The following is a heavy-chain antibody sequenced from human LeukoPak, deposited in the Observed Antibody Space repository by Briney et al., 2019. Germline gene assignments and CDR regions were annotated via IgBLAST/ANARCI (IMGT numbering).Heavy chain of an antibody. CDR3: PRVRKMSDYFNFDY. D-gene: IGHD3-16*01. CDR2: ISYDGSNK. J-gene: IGHJ4*02. V-gene: IGHV3-30*14. CDR1: GFTFSSYA. Sequence: GRSLRLSCAASGFTFSSYAMHWVRQAPGKGLEWVAVISYDGSNKYYADSVKGRFTISRDNSKNTLYLQMNSLRAEDTAVYYCPRVRKMSDYFNFDYWALETLVTGTS.